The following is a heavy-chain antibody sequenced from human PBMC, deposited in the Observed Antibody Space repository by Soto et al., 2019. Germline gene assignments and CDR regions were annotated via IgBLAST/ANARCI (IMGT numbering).Heavy chain of an antibody. Sequence: GGSLRLSCAASGFTFSSYAMHWVRQAPGKGLERVAVISYDGSNKYYADSVKGRFTISRDNSKNTLYLQMNSLRAEDTAVYYCARDLSSGWYDYWGQGTLVTVSS. CDR1: GFTFSSYA. CDR3: ARDLSSGWYDY. J-gene: IGHJ4*02. V-gene: IGHV3-30-3*01. CDR2: ISYDGSNK. D-gene: IGHD6-19*01.